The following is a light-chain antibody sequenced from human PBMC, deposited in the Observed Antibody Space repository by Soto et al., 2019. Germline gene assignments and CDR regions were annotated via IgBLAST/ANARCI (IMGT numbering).Light chain of an antibody. Sequence: EIVLTQSPAILSLSPGERATLSCRASQSVSSYLAWYQQKPGQAPRLLIYDASNRATGIPARFSGSVSGTDFTLTISSLEPEDFAVYYCQQRSNWPLTFGGGTKVEIK. CDR2: DAS. CDR3: QQRSNWPLT. J-gene: IGKJ4*01. V-gene: IGKV3-11*01. CDR1: QSVSSY.